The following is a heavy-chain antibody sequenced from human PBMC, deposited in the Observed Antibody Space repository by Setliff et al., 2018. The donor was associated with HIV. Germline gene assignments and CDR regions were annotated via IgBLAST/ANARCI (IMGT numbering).Heavy chain of an antibody. CDR3: TRDDSSSWLHYYYFYMDV. Sequence: LRLSCAASGFTFSNAWMSWVRQAPGKGLEWVGRIKSKTDGGTTDYAAPVKGRFTISRDDSKNTLYLQMNSLKTEDTAVYYCTRDDSSSWLHYYYFYMDVWGTGTTVTVSS. V-gene: IGHV3-15*01. CDR2: IKSKTDGGTT. D-gene: IGHD6-13*01. J-gene: IGHJ6*03. CDR1: GFTFSNAW.